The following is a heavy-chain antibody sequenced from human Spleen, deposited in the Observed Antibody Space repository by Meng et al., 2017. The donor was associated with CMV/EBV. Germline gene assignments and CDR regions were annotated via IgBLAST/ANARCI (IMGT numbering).Heavy chain of an antibody. D-gene: IGHD2-15*01. CDR2: IRPMLGLP. V-gene: IGHV1-69*10. CDR1: GGTFSTYS. Sequence: SVKVSCNASGGTFSTYSITWVRQAPGQGLEWMGGIRPMLGLPHYAQQFQGRVTITADKSSTTAYMELSSLRSDDTAVYYCARADWSGVSCYDVYKEWGQGTLVTVSS. J-gene: IGHJ4*02. CDR3: ARADWSGVSCYDVYKE.